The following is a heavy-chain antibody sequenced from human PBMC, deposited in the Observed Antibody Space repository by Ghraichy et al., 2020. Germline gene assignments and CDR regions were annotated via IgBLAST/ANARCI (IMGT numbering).Heavy chain of an antibody. CDR3: ARGGGYGGYYFDY. J-gene: IGHJ4*02. D-gene: IGHD5-12*01. Sequence: GGSLRLSCAVSGFTFRSFWMHWVRQAPGKGLVWVARIDSDGYGDSVTGRFIISRDNAKNTLFLQMNNLRVDDTAVYYCARGGGYGGYYFDYWGQGTLVTVSS. CDR1: GFTFRSFW. V-gene: IGHV3-74*01. CDR2: IDSD.